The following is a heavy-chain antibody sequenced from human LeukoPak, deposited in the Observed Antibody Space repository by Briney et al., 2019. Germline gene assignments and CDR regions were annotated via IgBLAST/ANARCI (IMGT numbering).Heavy chain of an antibody. V-gene: IGHV1-69*01. CDR2: IIPIFGTA. Sequence: SAKVSCKASGGTFSSYAISWVRQAPGQGLEWMGGIIPIFGTANYAQKFQGRVTITADESTSTAYMELSSLRSEDTAVYYCARVFYYGSGSRSTYYFDYWGQGTLVTVSS. CDR3: ARVFYYGSGSRSTYYFDY. D-gene: IGHD3-10*01. J-gene: IGHJ4*02. CDR1: GGTFSSYA.